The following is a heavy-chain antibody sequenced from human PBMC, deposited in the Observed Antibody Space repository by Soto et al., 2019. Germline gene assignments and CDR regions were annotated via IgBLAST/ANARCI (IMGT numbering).Heavy chain of an antibody. CDR3: AKDGHPSLYYDFWSGMDV. V-gene: IGHV3-30*18. J-gene: IGHJ6*02. CDR1: GFIFSSYG. D-gene: IGHD3-3*01. Sequence: QVQLVQSGGGVVQPGRSLRLSCAASGFIFSSYGIHWVRQAPGKGLEWVAVISDDGSTKYYADSVKGRLTISRDNSQNKVYLQMNSLRPEDTAIYYWAKDGHPSLYYDFWSGMDVWGQGTTVTVSS. CDR2: ISDDGSTK.